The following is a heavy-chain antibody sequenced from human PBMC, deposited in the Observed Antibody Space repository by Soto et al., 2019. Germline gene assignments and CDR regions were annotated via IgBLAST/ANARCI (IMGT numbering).Heavy chain of an antibody. CDR3: ARGNKYYDFWSGYSPDAFDI. CDR1: GGTFSSYA. Sequence: ASVKVSCKASGGTFSSYAISWVRQAPGQGLEWMGGIIPIFGTANYAQKFQGRVTITADESTSTAYMELSSLRSEDTAVYYCARGNKYYDFWSGYSPDAFDIGGQGTMVTV. J-gene: IGHJ3*02. CDR2: IIPIFGTA. V-gene: IGHV1-69*13. D-gene: IGHD3-3*01.